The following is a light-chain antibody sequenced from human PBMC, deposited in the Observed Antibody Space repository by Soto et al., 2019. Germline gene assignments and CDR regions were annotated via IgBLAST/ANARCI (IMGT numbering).Light chain of an antibody. V-gene: IGKV1-5*01. CDR3: QQYTNTNNPWM. CDR1: QTISTW. Sequence: DIQVTQSPPTLSASVGDRVTITCRASQTISTWMAWYQQKPGKAPKLLVYDASTLQSGVASRFSGSGSGTEFTLIISGLQPDDSATYYCQQYTNTNNPWMLGQGTKVDSK. J-gene: IGKJ1*01. CDR2: DAS.